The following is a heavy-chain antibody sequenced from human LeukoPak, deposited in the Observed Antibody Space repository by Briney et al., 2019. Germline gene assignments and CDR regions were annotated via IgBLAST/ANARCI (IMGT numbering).Heavy chain of an antibody. Sequence: GGSLRLSCAASGFTVSSNYMSWVRQAPGKGLEWVSVIYSGGSTYYADSVKGRFTISRDNSKNTLNLQMNSLRAEDTAVYYCARGSSYGDYVVDYWGQGTLVTVSS. D-gene: IGHD4-17*01. V-gene: IGHV3-66*01. CDR3: ARGSSYGDYVVDY. CDR2: IYSGGST. CDR1: GFTVSSNY. J-gene: IGHJ4*02.